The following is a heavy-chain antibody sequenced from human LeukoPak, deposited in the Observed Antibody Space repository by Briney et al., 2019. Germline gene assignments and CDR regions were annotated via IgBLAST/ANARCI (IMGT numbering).Heavy chain of an antibody. Sequence: PSETLSLTCTVSGGSISSSGYYWGWVRQPPGKGLEWIANIYYSGGTYYSPSLKGRVTLSVDTSKNQLSLKLSSVTAADTAVYYCARHQGFTSMVRGVIDYWGQGTLVTVSS. D-gene: IGHD3-10*01. CDR2: IYYSGGT. J-gene: IGHJ4*02. V-gene: IGHV4-39*01. CDR1: GGSISSSGYY. CDR3: ARHQGFTSMVRGVIDY.